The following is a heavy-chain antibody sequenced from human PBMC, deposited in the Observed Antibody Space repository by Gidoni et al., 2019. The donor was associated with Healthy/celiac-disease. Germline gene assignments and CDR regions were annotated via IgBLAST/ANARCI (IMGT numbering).Heavy chain of an antibody. CDR2: IWYDGSNK. CDR3: ARGGGSAVEDWFDP. D-gene: IGHD6-19*01. CDR1: GFTFSSYG. V-gene: IGHV3-33*01. J-gene: IGHJ5*02. Sequence: QVQLVESGGGVVQPGRSLRLSCAASGFTFSSYGMHWVRQAPGKGLEWVAVIWYDGSNKYYADSVKGRFTISRDNSKNTLYLQMNSLRAEDTAVYYCARGGGSAVEDWFDPWGQGTLVTVSS.